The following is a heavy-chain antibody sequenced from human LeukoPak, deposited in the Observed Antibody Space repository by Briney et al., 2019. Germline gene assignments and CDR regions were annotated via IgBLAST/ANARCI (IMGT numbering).Heavy chain of an antibody. J-gene: IGHJ4*02. CDR3: ARDPRCSSTSCYTYFDY. V-gene: IGHV3-74*01. Sequence: GGSLRLSCAASGFTFSSYWMHWVRQAPGKGLVWVSRINSDGSSTSYADSVKGRFTFSRDNAKNTLYLQMNSLRAEDTAVYYCARDPRCSSTSCYTYFDYWGQGTLVTVSS. D-gene: IGHD2-2*02. CDR1: GFTFSSYW. CDR2: INSDGSST.